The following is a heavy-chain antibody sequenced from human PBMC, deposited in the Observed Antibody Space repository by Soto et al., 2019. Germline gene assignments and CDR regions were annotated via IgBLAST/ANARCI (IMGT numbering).Heavy chain of an antibody. CDR1: GFTFSSYW. V-gene: IGHV3-7*01. CDR2: IKQDGSEK. Sequence: GGSLRLSCAASGFTFSSYWMSWVRQAPGKGLEWVANIKQDGSEKYYVDSVKGRFTISRDNAKNSLYLQMNSLRAEDTAVYYCARDAGGALVLMVYATAFDIWGQGTMVTVSS. D-gene: IGHD2-8*01. CDR3: ARDAGGALVLMVYATAFDI. J-gene: IGHJ3*02.